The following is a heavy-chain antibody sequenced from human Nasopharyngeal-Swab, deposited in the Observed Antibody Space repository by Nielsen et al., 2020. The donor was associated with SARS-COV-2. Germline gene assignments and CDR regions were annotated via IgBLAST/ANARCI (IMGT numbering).Heavy chain of an antibody. J-gene: IGHJ4*02. CDR3: AKVRSWRLDAFDS. D-gene: IGHD6-13*01. Sequence: GESLKISCAASGFTFSSYAMSWVRQAPGKGLEWVSVIHSDPSNTYYVDSVKGRFTISRDNSKKTLFLQMDSLRVEYTAVYYCAKVRSWRLDAFDSWGQGTLVTVSS. CDR1: GFTFSSYA. V-gene: IGHV3-23*03. CDR2: IHSDPSNT.